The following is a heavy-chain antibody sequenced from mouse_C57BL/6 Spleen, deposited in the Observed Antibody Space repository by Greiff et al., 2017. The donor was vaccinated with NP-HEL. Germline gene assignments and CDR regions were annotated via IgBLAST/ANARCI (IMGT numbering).Heavy chain of an antibody. CDR2: IDPETGGT. CDR1: GYTFTDYE. D-gene: IGHD2-14*01. J-gene: IGHJ1*03. CDR3: TRSGYDDWYFDV. V-gene: IGHV1-15*01. Sequence: VQLQQSGAELVRPGASVTLSCKASGYTFTDYEMHWVKQTPVHGLEWIGAIDPETGGTAYNQKFKGKAILTADKSSSTAYMELRSLTSEDSAVYYCTRSGYDDWYFDVWGTGTTVTVSS.